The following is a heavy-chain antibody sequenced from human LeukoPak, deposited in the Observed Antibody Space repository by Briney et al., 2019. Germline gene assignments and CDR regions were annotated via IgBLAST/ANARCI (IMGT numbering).Heavy chain of an antibody. Sequence: GGSLRLSCAASGFTFSSYAMSWVRQAPGKGLEWGSAISGSGGSTYYADSVKGRFTISRDNSKNTLYLQMNSLRAEDTAVYYCAKERYYYDSSGYSLGYWGQGTLVTVSS. D-gene: IGHD3-22*01. CDR3: AKERYYYDSSGYSLGY. V-gene: IGHV3-23*01. CDR2: ISGSGGST. CDR1: GFTFSSYA. J-gene: IGHJ4*02.